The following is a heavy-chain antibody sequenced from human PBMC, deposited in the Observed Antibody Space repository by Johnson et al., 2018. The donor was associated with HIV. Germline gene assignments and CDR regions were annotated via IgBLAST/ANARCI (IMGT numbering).Heavy chain of an antibody. J-gene: IGHJ3*02. CDR1: GFTFSDAW. Sequence: VQLVESGGDLVKPGGSLRLSCAASGFTFSDAWMNWVRQAPGKGLEWVGRLKSKSDGGTIDYAAPVKGRFTISRDGSKNTLYLHMNRLKTEDTGVYYCTTGLYWNDAFNIWGQGTMVSVSS. D-gene: IGHD1-1*01. V-gene: IGHV3-15*01. CDR2: LKSKSDGGTI. CDR3: TTGLYWNDAFNI.